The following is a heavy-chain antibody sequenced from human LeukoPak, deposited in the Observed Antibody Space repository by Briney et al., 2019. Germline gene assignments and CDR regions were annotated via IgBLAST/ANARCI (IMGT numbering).Heavy chain of an antibody. CDR1: VGTFSSYA. CDR3: ARRRRSSGWFSVDY. V-gene: IGHV1-69*13. CDR2: IIPIFGTA. Sequence: SVKVSCKASVGTFSSYAISWVRQAPGQGLEWMGGIIPIFGTANYAQKFQGRVTITADESTSTAYMELSSLRSEDTAVYYCARRRRSSGWFSVDYWGQGTLVTVSS. D-gene: IGHD6-19*01. J-gene: IGHJ4*02.